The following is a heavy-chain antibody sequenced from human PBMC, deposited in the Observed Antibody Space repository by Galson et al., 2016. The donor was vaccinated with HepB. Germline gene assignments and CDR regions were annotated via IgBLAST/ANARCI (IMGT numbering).Heavy chain of an antibody. CDR2: IYYTGTT. J-gene: IGHJ6*01. CDR1: GGSINSDSYY. Sequence: SETLSLTCTVSGGSINSDSYYWGWIRQPPGKGLEWIGNIYYTGTTYCNISSPKSRVTASLDTAKSQFSLNLSLHQGPIGLPPGTLLQEHLWG. V-gene: IGHV4-39*01. CDR3: LLQEHL.